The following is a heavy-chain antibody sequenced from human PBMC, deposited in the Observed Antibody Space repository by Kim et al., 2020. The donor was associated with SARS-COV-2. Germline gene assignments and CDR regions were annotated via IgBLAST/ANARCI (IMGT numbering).Heavy chain of an antibody. V-gene: IGHV3-7*01. J-gene: IGHJ6*02. CDR2: INEDGNEK. CDR1: GFTFSNYW. CDR3: ARDLRMGSNNYYYYGMDV. Sequence: GGSLRLSCAASGFTFSNYWMSWVRQAPGKGLEWVANINEDGNEKHYVDSVKGRFTISRDNAKNSLYLQMNSLGAEDTAVYFCARDLRMGSNNYYYYGMDVWGQETTVTVSS. D-gene: IGHD3-16*01.